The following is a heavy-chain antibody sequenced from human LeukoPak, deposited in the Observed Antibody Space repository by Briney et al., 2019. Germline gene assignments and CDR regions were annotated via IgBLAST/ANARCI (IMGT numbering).Heavy chain of an antibody. CDR2: IKQDGSER. CDR1: GFTFSSYW. Sequence: GGSLRLSCAASGFTFSSYWMSWVRQAPGKGLEWVANIKQDGSERYYVDSVKGRFTISRDNSKNTLYLQMNSLRAEDTAVYYCAKEGAYGDYLDYWGQGTLVTVSS. D-gene: IGHD4-17*01. J-gene: IGHJ4*02. CDR3: AKEGAYGDYLDY. V-gene: IGHV3-7*01.